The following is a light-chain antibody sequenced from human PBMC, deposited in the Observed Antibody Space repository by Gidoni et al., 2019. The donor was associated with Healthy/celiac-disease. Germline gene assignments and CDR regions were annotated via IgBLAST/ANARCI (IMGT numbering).Light chain of an antibody. J-gene: IGKJ5*01. CDR1: QCVSSN. Sequence: EIVMTQCPATLSVSPGERATLSCRASQCVSSNLAWYQQKPGQAPRLLIYRASTRATGIPARFSVSESGTEFTLTISSLQSEDFAVYCCQQYNNWRPITFGQGTRLEIK. CDR3: QQYNNWRPIT. CDR2: RAS. V-gene: IGKV3-15*01.